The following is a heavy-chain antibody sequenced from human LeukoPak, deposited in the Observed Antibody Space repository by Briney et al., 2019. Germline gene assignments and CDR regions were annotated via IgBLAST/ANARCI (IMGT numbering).Heavy chain of an antibody. CDR3: ARARMVRGKYYFDY. Sequence: GGSLRPSCAASGFTFSSYWMHWVRQAPGKGLVWVSRINSDGSSTSYADSVKGRFTISRDNAKNTLYLQMNSLRAEDTAVYYCARARMVRGKYYFDYWGQGTLVTVSS. CDR2: INSDGSST. D-gene: IGHD3-10*01. J-gene: IGHJ4*02. V-gene: IGHV3-74*01. CDR1: GFTFSSYW.